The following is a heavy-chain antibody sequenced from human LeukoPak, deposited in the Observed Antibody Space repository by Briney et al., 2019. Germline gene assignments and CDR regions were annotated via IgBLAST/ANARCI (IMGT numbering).Heavy chain of an antibody. CDR3: ARDQAYYDSSGYYERYFQH. D-gene: IGHD3-22*01. Sequence: SETLSLTCAVSGGSISSGGYSWSWIRQPPGKGLEWIGYIYHSGSTYYNPSLKSRVTISVDRSKNQFSLKLSSVTAADTAVYYCARDQAYYDSSGYYERYFQHWGQGTLVTVSS. J-gene: IGHJ1*01. V-gene: IGHV4-30-2*01. CDR2: IYHSGST. CDR1: GGSISSGGYS.